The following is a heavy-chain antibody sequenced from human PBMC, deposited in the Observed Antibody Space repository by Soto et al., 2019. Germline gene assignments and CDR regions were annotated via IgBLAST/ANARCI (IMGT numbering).Heavy chain of an antibody. CDR1: GYSFTSYW. V-gene: IGHV5-51*01. CDR2: IYPGDSDI. D-gene: IGHD2-21*01. Sequence: GESLKISCKGSGYSFTSYWIGWVRQMPGKGLEWMGIIYPGDSDIRVSPSFQGQVTISADKSINTAYLQWSSLKASDTAKYYCARRLVVVVGTTRFPGAFDYWGQGTLVTVSS. CDR3: ARRLVVVVGTTRFPGAFDY. J-gene: IGHJ4*02.